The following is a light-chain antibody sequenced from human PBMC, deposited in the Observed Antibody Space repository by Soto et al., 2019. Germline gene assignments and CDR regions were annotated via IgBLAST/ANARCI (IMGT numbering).Light chain of an antibody. CDR1: QSISIY. Sequence: DLQMTQSPSSLSASVGDRVTITCRASQSISIYLNWYQQKTGKAPNLLIYGASSLEGGVPSRFSGSGSGTDFTLTISSLQPEDFATYYCQQSYSTPYTFGQGTKLEIK. CDR2: GAS. J-gene: IGKJ2*01. V-gene: IGKV1-39*01. CDR3: QQSYSTPYT.